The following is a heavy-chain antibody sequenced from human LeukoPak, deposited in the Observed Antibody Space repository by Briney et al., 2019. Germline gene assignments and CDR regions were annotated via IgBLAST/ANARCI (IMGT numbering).Heavy chain of an antibody. CDR2: IYYSGST. V-gene: IGHV4-39*01. Sequence: SETLSLTCTVSGGSISSSSYYWGWIRQPPGKGLEWIGSIYYSGSTYYNPSLKSRVTISVDTSKNQFSLKLSSVTAADTVVYYCARHDSSGWYCFDYWGQGTLVTVSS. J-gene: IGHJ4*02. CDR3: ARHDSSGWYCFDY. D-gene: IGHD6-19*01. CDR1: GGSISSSSYY.